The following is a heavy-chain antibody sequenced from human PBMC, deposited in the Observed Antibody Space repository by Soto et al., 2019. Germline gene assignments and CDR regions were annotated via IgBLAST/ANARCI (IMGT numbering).Heavy chain of an antibody. D-gene: IGHD1-26*01. Sequence: EVQLVESGEGLVQPGGSLRLSCAASGFTFSTYAMHWVRQAPGKGLEYVSAIDSYGGNTYYADSVKGRFTVSRDNSKNALYLELGSLRAEDMAVYYCVRVGVGGTYDYWGQGTLVTVSS. CDR3: VRVGVGGTYDY. V-gene: IGHV3-64*02. CDR2: IDSYGGNT. CDR1: GFTFSTYA. J-gene: IGHJ4*02.